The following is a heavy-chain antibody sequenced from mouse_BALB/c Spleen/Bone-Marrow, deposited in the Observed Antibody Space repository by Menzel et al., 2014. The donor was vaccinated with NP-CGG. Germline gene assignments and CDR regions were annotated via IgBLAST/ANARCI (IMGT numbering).Heavy chain of an antibody. CDR3: ARSGNFFDY. Sequence: VQLKESGPGLVKPSQSLSLTCTVTGYSITSGFAWNWIRQFPGNNLEWMGYISSSGRTSYHPSLKGRISITRDTSKNQFFLQLNSVTTEDTATYYCARSGNFFDYWGQGTTLTVSP. CDR2: ISSSGRT. D-gene: IGHD1-3*01. CDR1: GYSITSGFA. V-gene: IGHV3-2*02. J-gene: IGHJ2*01.